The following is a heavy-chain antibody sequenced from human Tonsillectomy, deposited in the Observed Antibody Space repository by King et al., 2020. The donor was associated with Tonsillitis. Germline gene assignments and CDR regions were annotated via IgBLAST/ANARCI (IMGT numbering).Heavy chain of an antibody. CDR3: ARDLSGSAGY. CDR2: ISYDGSDT. J-gene: IGHJ4*02. CDR1: GFMFSSYT. D-gene: IGHD6-19*01. V-gene: IGHV3-30*04. Sequence: VQLVESGGGVVQPGRSLRLSCAASGFMFSSYTMHWVRQEPGKGLEWVAVISYDGSDTYYADSVKGRFTISRDNSKNTLFLQMSSLRAEDTALYYCARDLSGSAGYWGQGTLVTVAS.